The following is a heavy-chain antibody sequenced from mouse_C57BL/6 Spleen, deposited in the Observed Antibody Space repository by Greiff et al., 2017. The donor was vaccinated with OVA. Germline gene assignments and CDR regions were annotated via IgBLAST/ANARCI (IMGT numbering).Heavy chain of an antibody. V-gene: IGHV1-64*01. CDR3: ARKNWDAFDV. CDR2: IHPNSGST. Sequence: VQLQQSGAELVKPGASVKLSCKASGYTFTSYWMHWVKQRPGQGLEWIGMIHPNSGSTNYNEKFKSKATLTVDKSSSTAYMQLSSLTSEDSAVYYCARKNWDAFDVWGTGTTVTVSS. D-gene: IGHD4-1*01. J-gene: IGHJ1*03. CDR1: GYTFTSYW.